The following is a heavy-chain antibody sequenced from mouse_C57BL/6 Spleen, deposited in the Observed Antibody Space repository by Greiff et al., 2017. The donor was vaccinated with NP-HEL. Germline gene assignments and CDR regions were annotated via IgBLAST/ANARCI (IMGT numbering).Heavy chain of an antibody. J-gene: IGHJ2*01. CDR2: IYPGDGDT. Sequence: QVQLKESGPELVKPGASVKLSCKASGYAFSSSWMNWVKQRPGKGLEWIGRIYPGDGDTNYNGKFKGKATLTADKSSSTAYMQLSSLTSEDSAVCYCATLARPDYWGQGTTLTVSS. V-gene: IGHV1-82*01. CDR3: ATLARPDY. CDR1: GYAFSSSW. D-gene: IGHD3-1*01.